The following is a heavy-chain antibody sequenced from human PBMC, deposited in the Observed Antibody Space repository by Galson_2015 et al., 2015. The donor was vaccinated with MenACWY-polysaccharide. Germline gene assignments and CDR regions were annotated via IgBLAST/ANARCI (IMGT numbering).Heavy chain of an antibody. Sequence: SLRLSCAASGFTFSTYVMSWVRQVPGKGLEWVSGISGSGGVPWLIDSVKGRFTISRDNSKNTLFLQMDSLTAADTAVYYCARWGHRDGYNVNAFDIWGQGTIVTVSS. CDR3: ARWGHRDGYNVNAFDI. CDR2: ISGSGGVP. J-gene: IGHJ3*02. V-gene: IGHV3-23*01. D-gene: IGHD5-24*01. CDR1: GFTFSTYV.